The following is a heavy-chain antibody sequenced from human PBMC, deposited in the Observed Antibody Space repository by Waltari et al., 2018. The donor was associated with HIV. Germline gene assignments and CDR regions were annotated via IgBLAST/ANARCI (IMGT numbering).Heavy chain of an antibody. J-gene: IGHJ4*02. V-gene: IGHV3-23*04. Sequence: EVKLVQSGGGLVQPVGSLRLSCAASGVPFRSHAMVWVRRAPGKGLEWVSTISGSGSQTYYAESAKGRFAISRDNSEDTLILQMTRLRVDDTALYFCAKDFDTSGLPYVVIDSWGQGTLVTVSS. CDR3: AKDFDTSGLPYVVIDS. CDR2: ISGSGSQT. CDR1: GVPFRSHA. D-gene: IGHD3-22*01.